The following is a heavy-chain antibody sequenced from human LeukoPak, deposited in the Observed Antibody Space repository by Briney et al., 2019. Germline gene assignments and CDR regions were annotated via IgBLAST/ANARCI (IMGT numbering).Heavy chain of an antibody. CDR1: GYTFTGYY. D-gene: IGHD3-10*01. CDR2: INTISGGT. J-gene: IGHJ4*02. CDR3: ASATRWESGGFDY. V-gene: IGHV1-2*02. Sequence: ASVKVSCKASGYTFTGYYMHWVRQAPGQGLEWIGWINTISGGTNYAQKFQGRVTMTRDTSISTAYMELSILRSDDTAVYYCASATRWESGGFDYWGQGTLVTVSS.